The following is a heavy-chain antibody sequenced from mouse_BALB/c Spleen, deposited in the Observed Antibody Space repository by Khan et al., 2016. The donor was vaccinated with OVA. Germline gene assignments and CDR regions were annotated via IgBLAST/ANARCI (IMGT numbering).Heavy chain of an antibody. CDR3: AGTHCMYDDVDN. CDR2: INTYTGEP. J-gene: IGHJ4*01. D-gene: IGHD6-1*01. V-gene: IGHV9-3-1*01. Sequence: QIQLVQSGPELKKPGETVKISCKASGHTFTKYGMNWVKQAPGKGLKWMGWINTYTGEPTYADDFNGRFAFSLETSARTAYLQINNLKNEDTATYICAGTHCMYDDVDNWGQGTSVTVSS. CDR1: GHTFTKYG.